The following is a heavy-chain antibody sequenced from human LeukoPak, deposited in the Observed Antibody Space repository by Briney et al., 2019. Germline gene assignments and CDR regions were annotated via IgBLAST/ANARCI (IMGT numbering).Heavy chain of an antibody. Sequence: ASVKVSCKASGCTFTDYYMHWVRQAPGQGLEWMGRINPNSGGTNYAQKFQGRVTMTRDTSISTAYMELSRLRSDDTAVYYCARAGWYGGNSFDYWGQGTLVTVSS. D-gene: IGHD2-15*01. CDR1: GCTFTDYY. CDR2: INPNSGGT. V-gene: IGHV1-2*06. CDR3: ARAGWYGGNSFDY. J-gene: IGHJ4*02.